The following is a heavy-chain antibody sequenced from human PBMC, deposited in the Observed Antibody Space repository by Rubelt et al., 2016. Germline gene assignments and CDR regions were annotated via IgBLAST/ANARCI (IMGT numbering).Heavy chain of an antibody. CDR3: AREYSSSSGISPVDY. J-gene: IGHJ4*02. D-gene: IGHD6-6*01. V-gene: IGHV4-4*02. Sequence: QVQLQESGPGLVKPSGTLSLTCAVSGGSIISSNWWSWVRQPPGKGLEWIGEIYYSGSINHNPSLKSRVTISVDEAKNQFSRKRTAVTAADTAVYYCAREYSSSSGISPVDYWGQGTLVTVSS. CDR2: IYYSGSI. CDR1: GGSIISSNW.